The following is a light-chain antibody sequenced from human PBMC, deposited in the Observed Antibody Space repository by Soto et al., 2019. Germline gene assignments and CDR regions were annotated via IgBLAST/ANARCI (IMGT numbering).Light chain of an antibody. V-gene: IGKV3-20*01. CDR3: HQYGSSPPYT. Sequence: EIVLTQSPGTLSLSPGERATLSCRASHSVSSSSLAWYQQKPGQAPRLLIYGASSRATGIPDRFSGSGSGTDFTLTISRLEPEDFAVYYCHQYGSSPPYTFGQATKLEIK. CDR1: HSVSSSS. J-gene: IGKJ2*01. CDR2: GAS.